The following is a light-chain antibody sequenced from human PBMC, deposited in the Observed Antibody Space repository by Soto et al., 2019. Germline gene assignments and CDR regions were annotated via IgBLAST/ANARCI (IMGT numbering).Light chain of an antibody. Sequence: DIQMTQSPSTLSASIGDRVTITCRASEDINDWLAWYQQKPGKAPKLLIYAASSLQSGVPSRFSGSGSGTDFTLTISRLEPEDFAVYYCQQYGSSPSTFGQGTKVDIK. J-gene: IGKJ1*01. V-gene: IGKV1-5*01. CDR1: EDINDW. CDR2: AAS. CDR3: QQYGSSPST.